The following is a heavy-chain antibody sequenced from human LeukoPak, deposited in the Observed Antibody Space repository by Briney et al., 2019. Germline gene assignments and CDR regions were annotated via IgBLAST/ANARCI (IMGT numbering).Heavy chain of an antibody. CDR3: ARLGGFNPSRWFDS. CDR2: IYPGDSDT. CDR1: GYIFTNFW. Sequence: GASLKISCKCSGYIFTNFWIGWVRQMPGKGLEWMGIIYPGDSDTRYSPSFQGQVTISADKSITTAYLQWSSLKASDTAMYYCARLGGFNPSRWFDSWGQGTLVTVSS. J-gene: IGHJ5*01. D-gene: IGHD5-24*01. V-gene: IGHV5-51*01.